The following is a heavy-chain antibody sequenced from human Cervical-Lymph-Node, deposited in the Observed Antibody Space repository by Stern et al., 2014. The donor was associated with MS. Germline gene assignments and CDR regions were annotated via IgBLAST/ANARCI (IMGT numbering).Heavy chain of an antibody. CDR2: INDSGKT. CDR1: GGSLSTTNFL. Sequence: VQLLESGPGLVKPSETLSLTCTVSGGSLSTTNFLGWIRQPPGKGLGWIGSINDSGKTYYNPSLKSRVTISVDTSKSQFSLKGTSVTAADTAVYYCAREITVTTSHWFDPWGQGTLVTVSS. D-gene: IGHD4-17*01. V-gene: IGHV4-39*02. J-gene: IGHJ5*02. CDR3: AREITVTTSHWFDP.